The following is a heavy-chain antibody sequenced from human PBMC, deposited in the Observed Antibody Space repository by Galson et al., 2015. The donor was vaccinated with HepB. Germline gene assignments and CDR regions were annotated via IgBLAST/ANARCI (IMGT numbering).Heavy chain of an antibody. CDR3: AREGVVVVPAAFHTHLQPVDY. Sequence: SLRLSCAASGFTFSSYGMHWVRQAPGKGLEWVAVIWYDGSNKYYADSVKGRFTISRDNSKNTLYLQMNSLRAEDTAVYYCAREGVVVVPAAFHTHLQPVDYWGQGTLVTVSS. D-gene: IGHD2-2*01. V-gene: IGHV3-33*08. J-gene: IGHJ4*02. CDR2: IWYDGSNK. CDR1: GFTFSSYG.